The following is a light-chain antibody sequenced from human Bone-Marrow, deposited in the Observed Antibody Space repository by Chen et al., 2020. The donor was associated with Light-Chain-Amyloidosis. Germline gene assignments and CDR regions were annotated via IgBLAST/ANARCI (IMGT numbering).Light chain of an antibody. Sequence: QAVLTQPSSLSASPGASVSLTCTLRCGAYVNSYNMYWYQQKSGSPPQYLLNYKSDSDYQQGSGLPSRFSASKDASANAGILVIAGLQPEDEADYYCMIWYNNAVVFGGGTKLIVL. V-gene: IGLV5-45*03. CDR1: CGAYVNSYN. J-gene: IGLJ2*01. CDR3: MIWYNNAVV. CDR2: YKSDSDY.